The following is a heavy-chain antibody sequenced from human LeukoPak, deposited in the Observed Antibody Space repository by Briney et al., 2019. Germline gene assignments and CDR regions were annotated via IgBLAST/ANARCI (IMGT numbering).Heavy chain of an antibody. CDR3: ARGSQVGSKHPFEI. V-gene: IGHV1-2*02. D-gene: IGHD1-26*01. J-gene: IGHJ3*02. Sequence: ASVKVSCKSSGYTFTDYYMHWVRQAPGQGLEWMGWINPNSGGTKYAQNFLGRVTMTRDTSITTAYMELTSLRSDDTAVYHCARGSQVGSKHPFEIWGQGTMLTVSS. CDR1: GYTFTDYY. CDR2: INPNSGGT.